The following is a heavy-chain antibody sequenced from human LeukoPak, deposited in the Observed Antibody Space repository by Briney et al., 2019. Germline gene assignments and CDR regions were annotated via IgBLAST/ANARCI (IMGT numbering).Heavy chain of an antibody. D-gene: IGHD3-10*01. CDR1: GDSVSSNSAA. V-gene: IGHV6-1*01. CDR2: TYYRSKWYY. Sequence: SQTLSLTSAISGDSVSSNSAAWNCIRHSPSRGLEWLERTYYRSKWYYDYAVFVKSRITINPDTSKNQFSLHLNSVTPEDTAVYYCASSLWFGELGGMDVWGQGTTVTVSS. CDR3: ASSLWFGELGGMDV. J-gene: IGHJ6*02.